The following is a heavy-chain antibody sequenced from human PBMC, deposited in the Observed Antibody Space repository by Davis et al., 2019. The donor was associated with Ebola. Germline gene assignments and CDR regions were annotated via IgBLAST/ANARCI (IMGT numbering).Heavy chain of an antibody. D-gene: IGHD2/OR15-2a*01. CDR2: ISGDSLYT. V-gene: IGHV3-11*06. CDR1: GFTFTDYY. J-gene: IGHJ6*02. CDR3: AREGFYFYGMDV. Sequence: PGGSLRLSCAASGFTFTDYYMGWIRQAPGKGLEWVSYISGDSLYTNYADSVRGRLTISRDNSKNLLLLEMSSLRAEDTAVYYCAREGFYFYGMDVWGQGTTVTVSS.